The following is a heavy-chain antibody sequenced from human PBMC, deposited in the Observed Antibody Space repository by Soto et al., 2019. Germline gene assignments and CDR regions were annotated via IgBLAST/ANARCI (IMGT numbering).Heavy chain of an antibody. CDR3: ARAGGLGAVAVDY. Sequence: QLQLQESGSGLVKPSQTLSLTCAVSGGSISSGGYSWSWIRQPPGKGLEWIGYIYHRGSTYYNPHLKSRVTISVDRSKNQFSLKLSSVTAADTAVYYCARAGGLGAVAVDYWGQGTLVTVSS. CDR2: IYHRGST. D-gene: IGHD6-19*01. J-gene: IGHJ4*02. CDR1: GGSISSGGYS. V-gene: IGHV4-30-2*01.